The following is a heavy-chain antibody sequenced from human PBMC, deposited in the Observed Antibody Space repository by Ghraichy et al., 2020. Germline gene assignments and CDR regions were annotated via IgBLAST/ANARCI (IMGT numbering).Heavy chain of an antibody. V-gene: IGHV3-23*01. Sequence: GGSLRLSCAASGFTFSSYAMSWVRQAPGKGLEWVSAISGSGGSTYYADSVKGRFTISRDNSKNTLYLQMNSLRAEDTAVYYCAKDRGGSSSWGWFDPWGQGTLVTVSS. D-gene: IGHD6-13*01. CDR1: GFTFSSYA. CDR2: ISGSGGST. CDR3: AKDRGGSSSWGWFDP. J-gene: IGHJ5*02.